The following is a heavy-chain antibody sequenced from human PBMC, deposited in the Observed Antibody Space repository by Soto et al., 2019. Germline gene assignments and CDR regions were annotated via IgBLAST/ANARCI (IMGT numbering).Heavy chain of an antibody. Sequence: TSETLSLTCAVYGGSFSGYYWSWIRQPPGKGLEWIGEINHSGSTNYNPSLKSRVTISVDTSKNQFSLKLSSVTAADTAVYYCARERTYYYGSGSSSNWFDPWGQGTLVTVSS. CDR2: INHSGST. CDR1: GGSFSGYY. J-gene: IGHJ5*02. D-gene: IGHD3-10*01. V-gene: IGHV4-34*01. CDR3: ARERTYYYGSGSSSNWFDP.